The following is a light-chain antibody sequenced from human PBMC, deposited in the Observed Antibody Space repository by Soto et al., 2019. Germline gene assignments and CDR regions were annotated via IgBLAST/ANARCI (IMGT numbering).Light chain of an antibody. Sequence: VLTQTPLSSPVTLGQPASIACRSSHSLVYSDGNTYLSWLQQTPGQPPRLLIYQVSNRFSGVPDRFSGSGAGTDFTLKISRVEAEDVGVYSCIQFYHCPRTFGQGTKVEIK. CDR1: HSLVYSDGNTY. CDR2: QVS. V-gene: IGKV2-24*01. J-gene: IGKJ1*01. CDR3: IQFYHCPRT.